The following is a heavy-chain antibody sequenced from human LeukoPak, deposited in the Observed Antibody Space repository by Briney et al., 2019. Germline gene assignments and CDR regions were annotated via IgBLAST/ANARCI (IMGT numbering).Heavy chain of an antibody. Sequence: GGSLRLSCAASGFTFSSYEMNWVRQAPGKGLEWVSYISSRGSTKYYADSVRGRFTISRDSAKNSLYLQMNSLRAEDTAVYYCARDGYNYGLDYWGQGGLVTVSS. D-gene: IGHD5-18*01. CDR3: ARDGYNYGLDY. J-gene: IGHJ4*02. V-gene: IGHV3-48*03. CDR1: GFTFSSYE. CDR2: ISSRGSTK.